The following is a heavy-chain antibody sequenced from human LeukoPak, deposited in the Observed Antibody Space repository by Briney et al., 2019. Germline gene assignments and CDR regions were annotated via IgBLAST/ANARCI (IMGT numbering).Heavy chain of an antibody. Sequence: GESLKISCKGSGYSFNNYWIAWVRQMPGKGLECMGVINPADSDTRYSPSFQGQVTISADKSISTAYLQWSSLKASDTAMYYCARPSYYYDSSGYYGYDAFDIWGQGTMVTVSS. D-gene: IGHD3-22*01. J-gene: IGHJ3*02. CDR1: GYSFNNYW. CDR2: INPADSDT. CDR3: ARPSYYYDSSGYYGYDAFDI. V-gene: IGHV5-51*01.